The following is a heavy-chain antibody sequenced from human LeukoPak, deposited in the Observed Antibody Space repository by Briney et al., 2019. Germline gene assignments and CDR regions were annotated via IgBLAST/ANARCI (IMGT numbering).Heavy chain of an antibody. Sequence: ASVKVSCKASGYTFTSYCMHWVRQAPGQGLEWMGIINPSGGSTSYAQKFQGRVTMTRDTSTSTVYMELSSLRSEDTAVYYCARDTSPYDFWSGYYDYWGQGTLVTVSS. V-gene: IGHV1-46*01. CDR2: INPSGGST. CDR3: ARDTSPYDFWSGYYDY. CDR1: GYTFTSYC. J-gene: IGHJ4*02. D-gene: IGHD3-3*01.